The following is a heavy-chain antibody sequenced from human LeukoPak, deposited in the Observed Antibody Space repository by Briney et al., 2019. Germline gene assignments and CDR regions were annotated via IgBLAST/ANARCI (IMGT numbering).Heavy chain of an antibody. V-gene: IGHV3-30*02. Sequence: GGSLRLSCAASGFTFSSYGMHWVRQAPGKGLEWVAFIRYDGSNKYYADSVKGRFTIYRDNSKNTLYLRMNSLRAEDAAVYYCAKARSGWPPAEYFQHWGQGTLVTVSS. CDR3: AKARSGWPPAEYFQH. J-gene: IGHJ1*01. CDR2: IRYDGSNK. D-gene: IGHD6-19*01. CDR1: GFTFSSYG.